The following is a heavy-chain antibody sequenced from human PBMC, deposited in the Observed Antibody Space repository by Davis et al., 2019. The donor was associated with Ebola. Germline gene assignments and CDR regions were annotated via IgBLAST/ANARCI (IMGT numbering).Heavy chain of an antibody. V-gene: IGHV1-46*01. J-gene: IGHJ4*02. Sequence: AASVKVSCKASGYPFTSYYIHWLRQAPGQGLEWMGIIHPNAGSTTYAQEFQGRVTMTRDTSTSTVYMDLSSLRSEDTAVYYCARVGHGSGSYLAPDYWGQGTLVTVSS. CDR2: IHPNAGST. D-gene: IGHD3-10*01. CDR3: ARVGHGSGSYLAPDY. CDR1: GYPFTSYY.